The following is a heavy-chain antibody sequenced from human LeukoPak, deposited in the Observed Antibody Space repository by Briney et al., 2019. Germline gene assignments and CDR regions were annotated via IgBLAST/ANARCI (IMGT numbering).Heavy chain of an antibody. CDR3: STAKFDN. CDR2: INIDSITV. Sequence: GSLRLSCAASGFPLSSYSINWVRQAPGEGLEWVTYINIDSITVNYTDSVKGRFTISRDNAKNSLYLQMNSLRAEDTAVYYCSTAKFDNWGQGTLVTVSS. CDR1: GFPLSSYS. V-gene: IGHV3-48*01. J-gene: IGHJ4*02.